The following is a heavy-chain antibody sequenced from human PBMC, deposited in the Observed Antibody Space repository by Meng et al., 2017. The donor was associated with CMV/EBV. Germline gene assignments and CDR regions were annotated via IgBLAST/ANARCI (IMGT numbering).Heavy chain of an antibody. CDR1: GYTFTSYD. CDR3: ARIGLYPGRMYQLNAFDI. D-gene: IGHD2-2*01. V-gene: IGHV1-8*01. Sequence: ASVKVSCKASGYTFTSYDINWVRQATGQGLEWMGWMNPNSGNTGYAQKFQGRVTMTRNTSISTAYMELSSLRSEDTAVYYCARIGLYPGRMYQLNAFDIWGQGTMVTVSS. CDR2: MNPNSGNT. J-gene: IGHJ3*02.